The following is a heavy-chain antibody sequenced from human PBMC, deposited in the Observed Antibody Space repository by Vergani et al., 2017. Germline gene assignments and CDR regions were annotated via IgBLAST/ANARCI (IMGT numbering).Heavy chain of an antibody. CDR2: ISDCGETK. J-gene: IGHJ5*02. CDR3: GRKQSPASLMDKPIDI. V-gene: IGHV3-11*01. D-gene: IGHD1/OR15-1a*01. Sequence: HVQLVASGGGLVRSGGSLRLLCAASGFLFCDYYMTCIPQTPRKGLECLAHISDCGETKMYAESMKRRVTVSRHNTKNLLILKMKTLKVDDTATYYCGRKQSPASLMDKPIDIWGQGTLVTVSS. CDR1: GFLFCDYY.